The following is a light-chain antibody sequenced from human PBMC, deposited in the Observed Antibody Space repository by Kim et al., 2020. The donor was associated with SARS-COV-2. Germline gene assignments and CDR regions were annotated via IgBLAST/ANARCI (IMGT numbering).Light chain of an antibody. CDR2: RSN. CDR3: AAWDDSLNGDVV. J-gene: IGLJ2*01. CDR1: RSDIGSNT. Sequence: QSVLTHPPSASGTPGQRVTISCSGSRSDIGSNTVNWYQQLPGTAPKLLIYRSNKRPSGVPDRFSASKSGTSASLAISGLQSEDEADYYCAAWDDSLNGDVVFGGGTQLTVL. V-gene: IGLV1-44*01.